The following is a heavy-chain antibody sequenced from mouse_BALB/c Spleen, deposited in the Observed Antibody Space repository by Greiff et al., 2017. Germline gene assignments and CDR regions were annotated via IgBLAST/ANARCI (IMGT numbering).Heavy chain of an antibody. CDR2: INSNGGST. Sequence: EVQGVESGGGLVQPGGSLKLSCAASGFTFSSYGMSWVRQTPDKRLELVATINSNGGSTYYPDSVKGRFTISRDNAKNTLYLQMSSLKSEDTAMYYCARDVYSRVDYWGEGTALTVS. CDR1: GFTFSSYG. V-gene: IGHV5-6-3*01. J-gene: IGHJ2*01. D-gene: IGHD1-1*01. CDR3: ARDVYSRVDY.